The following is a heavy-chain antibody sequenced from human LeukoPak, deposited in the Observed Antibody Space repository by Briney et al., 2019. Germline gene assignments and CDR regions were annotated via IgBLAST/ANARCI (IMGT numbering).Heavy chain of an antibody. J-gene: IGHJ4*02. CDR3: ARAPGSGYAFDS. D-gene: IGHD5-12*01. CDR1: GYTFTGYY. Sequence: DSVKVSCKASGYTFTGYYIHWVRQAPGQGLEWMGWINPDSGGTKSAQKFQGRVTMTRDTSINTAYMELSRLASDDTAVYYCARAPGSGYAFDSWGQGTQVTVSS. V-gene: IGHV1-2*02. CDR2: INPDSGGT.